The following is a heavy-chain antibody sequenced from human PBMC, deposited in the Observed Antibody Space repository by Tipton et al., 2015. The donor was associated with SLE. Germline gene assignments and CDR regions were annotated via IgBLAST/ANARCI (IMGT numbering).Heavy chain of an antibody. CDR2: IRTKAYGGTT. CDR3: TRDSVKGYSSGWYREDYFDY. V-gene: IGHV3-49*04. D-gene: IGHD6-19*01. Sequence: SLRLSCAASGFTFSDHYMDWVRQAPGKGLEWVGFIRTKAYGGTTEYAASVKGRFTISRDDSKSIAYLQMNSLKTEDTAVYYCTRDSVKGYSSGWYREDYFDYWGQGTLVTVSS. CDR1: GFTFSDHY. J-gene: IGHJ4*02.